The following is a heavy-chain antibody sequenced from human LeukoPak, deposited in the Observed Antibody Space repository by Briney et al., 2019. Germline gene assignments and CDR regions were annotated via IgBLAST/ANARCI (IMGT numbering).Heavy chain of an antibody. J-gene: IGHJ4*02. V-gene: IGHV3-21*01. CDR1: GFAFSTYS. CDR3: ARDHCSSTSCYYYFDY. CDR2: ISSSSSYI. Sequence: GGSLRLSCAASGFAFSTYSMNWVRQAPGKGLEWVSSISSSSSYIYYADSVKGRFTISRDNAKNSLYLQMNSLRAEDTAVYYCARDHCSSTSCYYYFDYWGQGTLVTVSS. D-gene: IGHD2-2*01.